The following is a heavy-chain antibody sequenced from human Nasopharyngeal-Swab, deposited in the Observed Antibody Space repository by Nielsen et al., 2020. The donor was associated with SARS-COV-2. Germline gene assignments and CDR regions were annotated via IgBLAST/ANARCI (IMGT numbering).Heavy chain of an antibody. D-gene: IGHD3-10*01. CDR1: TLSSHV. CDR3: AGDLGGYFDY. V-gene: IGHV3-23*01. J-gene: IGHJ4*02. Sequence: TLSSHVMSWARQAPGKGLEWVSAISGSGGSTYYADSVKGRFTISRDNSKNTLYLQMNSLRAEDTAVYYCAGDLGGYFDYWGQGTLVTVSS. CDR2: ISGSGGST.